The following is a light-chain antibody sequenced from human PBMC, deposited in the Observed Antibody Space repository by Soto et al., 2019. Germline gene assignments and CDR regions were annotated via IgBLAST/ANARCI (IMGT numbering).Light chain of an antibody. Sequence: QSALTQPASVSGPPGQSITISCTGTSSDVGGYDYVSWYQLHPGKVPKLMVFEVNNRPSGVSYRFSGSKSGNTASLTISGLQAEDEADYFCSSYSISTAYLFGTGTKVTV. CDR2: EVN. CDR1: SSDVGGYDY. V-gene: IGLV2-14*01. CDR3: SSYSISTAYL. J-gene: IGLJ1*01.